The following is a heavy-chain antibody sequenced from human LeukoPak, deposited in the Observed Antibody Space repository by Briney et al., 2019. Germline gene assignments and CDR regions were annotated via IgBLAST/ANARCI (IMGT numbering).Heavy chain of an antibody. D-gene: IGHD3-10*01. CDR2: INPSGGST. CDR1: GYTFTSYY. Sequence: ASVKVSCKASGYTFTSYYMHWVRQAPGQGLEWXXXINPSGGSTSYAQKFQGRVTMTRDTSTSTVYMELSSLRSEDTAVYYCARGHPQLLSASDYWGQGTLVTVSS. J-gene: IGHJ4*02. CDR3: ARGHPQLLSASDY. V-gene: IGHV1-46*01.